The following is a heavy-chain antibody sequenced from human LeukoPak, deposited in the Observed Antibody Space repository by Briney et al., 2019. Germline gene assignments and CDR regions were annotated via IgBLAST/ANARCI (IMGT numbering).Heavy chain of an antibody. CDR3: AKERDGHKDGLAH. V-gene: IGHV3-9*01. Sequence: PGGSLRLSCAVSGFTFDDYAMHWVRHVPGKGLEWVSGINWISDSIVYADSVKGRFTTSRDNAKNSPYLQMNRLRAEDTAFYYCAKERDGHKDGLAHWGQGTLVTVSS. D-gene: IGHD5-24*01. CDR2: INWISDSI. J-gene: IGHJ4*02. CDR1: GFTFDDYA.